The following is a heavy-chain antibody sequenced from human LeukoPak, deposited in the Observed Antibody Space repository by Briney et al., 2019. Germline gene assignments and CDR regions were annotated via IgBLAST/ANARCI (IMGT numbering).Heavy chain of an antibody. D-gene: IGHD4-17*01. CDR3: AKEPRRASAVTWFDP. CDR2: ISGSGGST. J-gene: IGHJ5*02. V-gene: IGHV3-23*01. CDR1: GGSISSGGYY. Sequence: QTSQTLSLTCTVSGGSISSGGYYWSWIRQHPGKGLEWVSAISGSGGSTYYADSVKGRFTISRDNSKNTLYLQMNSLRAEDTAVYYCAKEPRRASAVTWFDPWGQGTLVTVSS.